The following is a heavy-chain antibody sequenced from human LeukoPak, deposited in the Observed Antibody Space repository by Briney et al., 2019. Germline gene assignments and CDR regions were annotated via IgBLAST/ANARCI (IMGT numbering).Heavy chain of an antibody. Sequence: SETLSLTCTVSGGSISSGSYYWSWIRQPAGKGLEWIGRIYTSGSTNYNPSLKSRVTISVDTSKNQFSLKLSSVTAADTAVYYCARDRMIVDWGQGTLVTVSS. D-gene: IGHD3-22*01. CDR1: GGSISSGSYY. CDR2: IYTSGST. J-gene: IGHJ4*02. V-gene: IGHV4-61*02. CDR3: ARDRMIVD.